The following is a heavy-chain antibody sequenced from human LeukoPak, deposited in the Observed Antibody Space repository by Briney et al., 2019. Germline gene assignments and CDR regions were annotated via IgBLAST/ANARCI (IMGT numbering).Heavy chain of an antibody. CDR2: INNDGRSI. V-gene: IGHV3-74*01. CDR1: GFTFSSYR. D-gene: IGHD4-23*01. Sequence: GGSLRLSCAASGFTFSSYRMHWVRQAPGKGLVWVSRINNDGRSISYVESVKGRFTISRDNAKNSLYLQMNSLRAEDTAVYYCARVSLLDDGGLGDYWGQGTLVTVSS. CDR3: ARVSLLDDGGLGDY. J-gene: IGHJ4*02.